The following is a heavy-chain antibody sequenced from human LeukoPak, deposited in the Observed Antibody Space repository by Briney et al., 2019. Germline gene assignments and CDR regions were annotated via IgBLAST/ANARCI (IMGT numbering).Heavy chain of an antibody. Sequence: GGSLRLSCAASGFIFSHNYMTWVRQAPGKGLEWISVNIDGTTYYATPVQGRFTISRDNSKNTLYLQMNSLRAEDTAVYYCARERNDDYDSSGYDIWGQGTMVTVSS. D-gene: IGHD3-22*01. CDR2: NIDGTT. V-gene: IGHV3-53*01. CDR3: ARERNDDYDSSGYDI. J-gene: IGHJ3*02. CDR1: GFIFSHNY.